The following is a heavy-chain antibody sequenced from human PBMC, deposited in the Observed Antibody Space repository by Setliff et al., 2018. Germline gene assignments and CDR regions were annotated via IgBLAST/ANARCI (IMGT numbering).Heavy chain of an antibody. CDR1: GGSFSGYY. CDR3: ARHTISIVDV. V-gene: IGHV4-34*12. Sequence: PSETLSLTCGVYGGSFSGYYWSWIRQPPGKRLEWIGEIIHSGSTNYNPSLKSRVTISMDTSKNQFSLKLSSVTAADTAVYYCARHTISIVDVWGKGTTVTVSS. CDR2: IIHSGST. D-gene: IGHD3-9*01. J-gene: IGHJ6*04.